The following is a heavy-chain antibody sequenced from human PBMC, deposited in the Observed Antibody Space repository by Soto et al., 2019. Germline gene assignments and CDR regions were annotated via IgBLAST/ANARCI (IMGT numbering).Heavy chain of an antibody. CDR1: GDSVSSGSYY. V-gene: IGHV4-61*01. D-gene: IGHD3-10*01. CDR2: IHYTGST. J-gene: IGHJ3*02. Sequence: SETLSLTCTVSGDSVSSGSYYWSWIRQPPGKGLEWIGYIHYTGSTNYNPSLKSRVTISVDTSKNQFSLKLSSVAAADTAVYYCARDFETPGAAFAIWGQGTMVTV. CDR3: ARDFETPGAAFAI.